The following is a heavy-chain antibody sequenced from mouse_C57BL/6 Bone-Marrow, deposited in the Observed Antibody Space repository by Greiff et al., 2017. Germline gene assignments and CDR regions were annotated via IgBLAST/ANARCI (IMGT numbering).Heavy chain of an antibody. D-gene: IGHD2-4*01. V-gene: IGHV1-59*01. J-gene: IGHJ2*01. CDR2: IDPSDSYT. CDR1: GYTFTSYW. Sequence: VQLQQPGAELVRPGTSVKLSCKASGYTFTSYWMHWVKQRPGQGLEWIGVIDPSDSYTNYNQKFKGKATLTVDASSSTAYMQLSSLTSEDSEVYYCASGIYYDYDEDFDYWGQGTTLTVSS. CDR3: ASGIYYDYDEDFDY.